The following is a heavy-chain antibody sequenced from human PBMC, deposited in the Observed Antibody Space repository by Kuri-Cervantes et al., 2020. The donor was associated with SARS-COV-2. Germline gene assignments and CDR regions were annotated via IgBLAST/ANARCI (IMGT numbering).Heavy chain of an antibody. V-gene: IGHV4-31*03. Sequence: SETLSLTCTVSGGSISRGGYYWSWIRQHPEKGLEWIGYIYYSGGTYYNPSLKSRVSMSVDTSKSQFSLNLSSVTAADTAAYYCARGMQQWPFDYWGQGTLVTVSS. CDR2: IYYSGGT. CDR3: ARGMQQWPFDY. CDR1: GGSISRGGYY. J-gene: IGHJ4*02. D-gene: IGHD6-19*01.